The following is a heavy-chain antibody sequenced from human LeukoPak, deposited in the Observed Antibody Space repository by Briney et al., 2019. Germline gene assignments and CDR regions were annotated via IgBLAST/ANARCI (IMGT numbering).Heavy chain of an antibody. D-gene: IGHD3-3*01. CDR3: ARAARDFWSGYHIDY. J-gene: IGHJ4*02. Sequence: TSETLSLTCTVSGGSISSYYWSWIRQPPGKGLEWIGYIYYSGSTNYNPSLKSRVTISVDTSKNQFSLKLSSVTAADTAVYYCARAARDFWSGYHIDYWGQGTLVTVSS. V-gene: IGHV4-59*12. CDR2: IYYSGST. CDR1: GGSISSYY.